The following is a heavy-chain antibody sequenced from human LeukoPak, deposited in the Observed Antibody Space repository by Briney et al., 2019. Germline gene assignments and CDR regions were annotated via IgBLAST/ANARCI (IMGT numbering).Heavy chain of an antibody. CDR2: IYPGDSDT. CDR3: ARSGGNYYSI. CDR1: GYRFTSYW. J-gene: IGHJ3*02. D-gene: IGHD1-26*01. Sequence: GESLKISCKGSGYRFTSYWIGWVRQMPGKGLEWMGIIYPGDSDTIYSPSFQGQVTISADKSTSTANLQWSGLKASDTAMYYCARSGGNYYSIWGQGTMVTVSS. V-gene: IGHV5-51*01.